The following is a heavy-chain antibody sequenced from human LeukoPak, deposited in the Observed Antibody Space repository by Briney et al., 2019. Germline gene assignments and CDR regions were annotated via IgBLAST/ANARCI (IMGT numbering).Heavy chain of an antibody. Sequence: GESLKISCKGSGYSFTSYWIGWVRQMPGKGLEWMGIIYPGDSDTRYSPSFQGQVTISADKSISTAYLQWSSLKASDTAMYYCARQGAYGGNPLNIDYWGQGTLVTVSS. CDR1: GYSFTSYW. V-gene: IGHV5-51*01. CDR2: IYPGDSDT. J-gene: IGHJ4*02. D-gene: IGHD4-17*01. CDR3: ARQGAYGGNPLNIDY.